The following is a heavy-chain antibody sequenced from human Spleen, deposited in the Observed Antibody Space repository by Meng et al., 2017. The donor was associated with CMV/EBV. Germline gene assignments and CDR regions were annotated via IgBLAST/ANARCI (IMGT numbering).Heavy chain of an antibody. CDR2: VYYSGSS. Sequence: GSLRLSCSVSRGSVSSGSYHWTWIRQSPGKGLEWIGYVYYSGSSNYNPSLRSRVTISVDTSKNQFSLKLSSVTAADTAVYYCARGITIFGGGTSYYYYYYGMDVWGQGTTVTVSS. CDR1: RGSVSSGSYH. CDR3: ARGITIFGGGTSYYYYYYGMDV. D-gene: IGHD3-3*01. J-gene: IGHJ6*02. V-gene: IGHV4-61*01.